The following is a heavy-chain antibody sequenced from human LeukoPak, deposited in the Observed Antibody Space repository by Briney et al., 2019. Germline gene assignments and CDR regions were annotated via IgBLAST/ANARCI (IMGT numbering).Heavy chain of an antibody. D-gene: IGHD6-25*01. V-gene: IGHV4-38-2*02. CDR1: DYSISSHYY. CDR3: ARDLQISARYWYFNL. J-gene: IGHJ2*01. CDR2: ISHSGGT. Sequence: PSETLSLTCTVSDYSISSHYYWGWIRRPPGKGLEWIGSISHSGGTYYNPSLKSRVTMSIDTSKNHFSLNLSSVTAADTAVYFCARDLQISARYWYFNLWGRGTQVTVSS.